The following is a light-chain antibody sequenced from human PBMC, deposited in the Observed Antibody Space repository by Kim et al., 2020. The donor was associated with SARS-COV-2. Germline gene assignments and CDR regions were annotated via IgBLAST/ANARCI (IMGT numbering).Light chain of an antibody. J-gene: IGKJ1*01. Sequence: AAVGDRVTITCRGSQGISNVLAWYQQKPGKVPKVLSYDAYTLHSGVPSRVSGSGSGTDFTLTISSLQPEDVATYYCQKYNAAPWTFGQGTKVDIK. V-gene: IGKV1-27*01. CDR1: QGISNV. CDR3: QKYNAAPWT. CDR2: DAY.